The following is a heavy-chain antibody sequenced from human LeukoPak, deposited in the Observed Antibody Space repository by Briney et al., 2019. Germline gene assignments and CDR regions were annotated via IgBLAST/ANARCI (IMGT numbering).Heavy chain of an antibody. Sequence: GESLKISCKGSGYNFDNYWIAWVRQMPGKGLEWMGIIYPGDSDTRYSPSFQGQVTISADKSISTAYLQWSSLKASDTAMYYCARPRYSSGWYYFDYWGQGTLVTVSS. D-gene: IGHD6-19*01. CDR2: IYPGDSDT. CDR3: ARPRYSSGWYYFDY. J-gene: IGHJ4*02. CDR1: GYNFDNYW. V-gene: IGHV5-51*01.